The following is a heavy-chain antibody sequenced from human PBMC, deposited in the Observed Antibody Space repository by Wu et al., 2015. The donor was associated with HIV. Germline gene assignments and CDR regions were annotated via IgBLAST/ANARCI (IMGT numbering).Heavy chain of an antibody. Sequence: QVQLVQSGAEVKKPGSSVKVSCKASGGTFSSYAISWVRQAPGQGLEWMGRIIPIFGTANYAQKFQGRVTITADESTSTAYMELSSLRSEDTAVYYCARRGIAVAGTRELPYYYGMDVWGQGTTVTVSS. V-gene: IGHV1-69*13. D-gene: IGHD6-19*01. CDR2: IIPIFGTA. CDR1: GGTFSSYA. J-gene: IGHJ6*02. CDR3: ARRGIAVAGTRELPYYYGMDV.